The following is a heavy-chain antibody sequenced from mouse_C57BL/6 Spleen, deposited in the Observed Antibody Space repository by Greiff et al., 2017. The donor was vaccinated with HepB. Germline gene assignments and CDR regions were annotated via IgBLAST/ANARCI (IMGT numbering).Heavy chain of an antibody. J-gene: IGHJ3*01. CDR2: IDPEDGET. D-gene: IGHD2-2*01. Sequence: EVQLQQSGAELVKPGASVKLSCTASGFNIKDYYMHWVKQRTEQGLEWIGRIDPEDGETKHAPKFQGKATITADTSSNTAYMQLSSLTSEDTAVYYCARTSLGGGYDDGFAYWGQGTLVTVSA. CDR1: GFNIKDYY. V-gene: IGHV14-2*01. CDR3: ARTSLGGGYDDGFAY.